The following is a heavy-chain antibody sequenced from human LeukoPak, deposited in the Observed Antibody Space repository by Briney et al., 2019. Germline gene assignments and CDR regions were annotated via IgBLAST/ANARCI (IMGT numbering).Heavy chain of an antibody. Sequence: GGSLRLSCGASGFTSTTYWMSWVRQAPGRGLEWVANIKQDGSEKDYVDSVKGRFTISRDNAKNSLYLQMTNLRAEDTAMYYCAKLGGTARFDPWGQGTLVTVSS. D-gene: IGHD1-7*01. J-gene: IGHJ5*02. CDR3: AKLGGTARFDP. V-gene: IGHV3-7*01. CDR2: IKQDGSEK. CDR1: GFTSTTYW.